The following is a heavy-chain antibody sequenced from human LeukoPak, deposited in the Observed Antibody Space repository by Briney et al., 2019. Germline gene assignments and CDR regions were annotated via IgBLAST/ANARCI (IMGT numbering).Heavy chain of an antibody. CDR2: IYYTGTT. J-gene: IGHJ6*02. CDR3: ARHFHYSNYGMDV. D-gene: IGHD4-11*01. V-gene: IGHV4-59*08. CDR1: GGSISGTYY. Sequence: SETLSRTCTVSGGSISGTYYWSWIRQPPGKGLEWIGYIYYTGTTDSNPSLKSRVTISLDTSKNQFSLNLSSVTAADTAVYYCARHFHYSNYGMDVWGQGTTVTVSS.